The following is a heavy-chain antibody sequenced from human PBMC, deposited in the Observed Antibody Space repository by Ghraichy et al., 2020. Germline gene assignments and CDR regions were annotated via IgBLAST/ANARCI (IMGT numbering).Heavy chain of an antibody. J-gene: IGHJ6*02. CDR1: GLTFGGYV. D-gene: IGHD1-1*01. Sequence: GGSLRLSCTASGLTFGGYVMTSFRQAPGKGLEWIGFIRSRVHGGTSESAASVNGRFTISRDDSKRIAYLQMNRLSSEDTVVYYCIRGKTQPTDVNYYHYGMDVWDRGTSFTVSS. CDR3: IRGKTQPTDVNYYHYGMDV. V-gene: IGHV3-49*03. CDR2: IRSRVHGGTS.